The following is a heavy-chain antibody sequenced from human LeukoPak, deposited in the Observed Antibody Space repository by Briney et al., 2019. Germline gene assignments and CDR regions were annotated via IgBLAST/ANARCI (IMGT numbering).Heavy chain of an antibody. V-gene: IGHV4-39*01. CDR3: ARRLGGAFDI. J-gene: IGHJ3*02. D-gene: IGHD1-26*01. Sequence: SETLSLTCSVSGGSISSSSYYWGWIRQPPGKGLEWIGSIYYSGSTYYNPSLKSRVTISVDTSKNQFSLKLSSVTAADTAVYYCARRLGGAFDIWGQGTTVTVSS. CDR1: GGSISSSSYY. CDR2: IYYSGST.